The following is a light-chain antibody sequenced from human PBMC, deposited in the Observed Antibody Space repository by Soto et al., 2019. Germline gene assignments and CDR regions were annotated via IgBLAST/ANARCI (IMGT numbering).Light chain of an antibody. V-gene: IGLV2-11*01. CDR3: CSYAGRYV. Sequence: QSALTQPASVSGSPGQSITISCTGTSSDVGGYNYVSWYQQHPGKAPKLMIYDVNQRPSGVPDRFSGSKSGNTASLTISGLQAEDEADYYCCSYAGRYVFGTGTKLTVL. CDR2: DVN. J-gene: IGLJ1*01. CDR1: SSDVGGYNY.